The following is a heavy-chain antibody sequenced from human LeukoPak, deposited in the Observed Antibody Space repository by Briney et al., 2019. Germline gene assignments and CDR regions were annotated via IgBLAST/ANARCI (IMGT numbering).Heavy chain of an antibody. CDR3: ARGIVVPAAPEYFQH. J-gene: IGHJ1*01. Sequence: GGPLLLSCAASGFTFSSYSMNWVRQAPGKGLEWVSSISSSSSYTYYADSVKGRFTISRDNAKNSLYLQMNSLRAEDTAVYYCARGIVVPAAPEYFQHWGQGTLVTVSS. CDR2: ISSSSSYT. CDR1: GFTFSSYS. D-gene: IGHD2-2*01. V-gene: IGHV3-21*01.